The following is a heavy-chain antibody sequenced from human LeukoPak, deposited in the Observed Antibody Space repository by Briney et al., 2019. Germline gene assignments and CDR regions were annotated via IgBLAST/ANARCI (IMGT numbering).Heavy chain of an antibody. J-gene: IGHJ6*02. Sequence: GGSLRLSCAAFGFTFSSYWMSWVRQAPGKGLEWVANIKQDGSEKYYVDSVKGRFTISRDNAKNSLYLQMNSLRAEDTAVYYCARDGLVVVPAAILVYYGMDVWGQGTTVTVSS. V-gene: IGHV3-7*01. CDR3: ARDGLVVVPAAILVYYGMDV. CDR1: GFTFSSYW. D-gene: IGHD2-2*01. CDR2: IKQDGSEK.